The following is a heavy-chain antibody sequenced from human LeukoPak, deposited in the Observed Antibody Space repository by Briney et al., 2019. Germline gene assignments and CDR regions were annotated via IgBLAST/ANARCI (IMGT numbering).Heavy chain of an antibody. D-gene: IGHD3-10*01. V-gene: IGHV3-74*01. CDR3: ARDHDAYGPHDY. CDR2: INSEGSRT. J-gene: IGHJ4*02. Sequence: SGGSLRLSCAASGFTFSSYWMHWVRQAPGKGLVWVSRINSEGSRTFYADSVKGRFTISRDNAKNTLYLQMNSLRAEDTAVYYCARDHDAYGPHDYWGQGTLVTVSS. CDR1: GFTFSSYW.